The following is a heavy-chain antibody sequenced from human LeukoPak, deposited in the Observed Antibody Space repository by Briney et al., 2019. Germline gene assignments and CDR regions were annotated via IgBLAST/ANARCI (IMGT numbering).Heavy chain of an antibody. CDR3: ARDWQLRLGELSFGYYFDY. CDR2: ISAYNGNT. J-gene: IGHJ4*02. D-gene: IGHD3-16*02. Sequence: ASVKVSCKASGYTFTSYGISWVRQAPGQGLEWMGWISAYNGNTNYAQKLQGRVTMTTDTSTSTAYMELRSLRSDDTAVYYCARDWQLRLGELSFGYYFDYWGQGTLVTVSS. V-gene: IGHV1-18*01. CDR1: GYTFTSYG.